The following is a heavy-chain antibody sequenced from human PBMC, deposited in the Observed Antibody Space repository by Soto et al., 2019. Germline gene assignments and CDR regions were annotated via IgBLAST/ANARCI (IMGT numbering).Heavy chain of an antibody. CDR3: ARHPRYFSYYHYMDV. V-gene: IGHV4-39*01. CDR2: IYYSGST. D-gene: IGHD3-9*01. CDR1: GGSISSSSYY. Sequence: SETLSLTCTVSGGSISSSSYYWGWIRQPPGKGLEWIGSIYYSGSTYYNPSLKSRATISVDSSKSQFSLKLSSVTAADTAVYYCARHPRYFSYYHYMDVWGKGTTVTVSS. J-gene: IGHJ6*03.